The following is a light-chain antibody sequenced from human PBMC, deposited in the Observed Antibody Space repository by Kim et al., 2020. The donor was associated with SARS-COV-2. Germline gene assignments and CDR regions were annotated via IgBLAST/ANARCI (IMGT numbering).Light chain of an antibody. Sequence: QAVVTQEPSLTVSPGETVTLTCASTTGAVTIDHYPNWFQQKPGQAPRALIYSAASTHSWTPARFSGSLLGGKAVLTLSGVQPEDEAEYYCLLYYGGPWVFGGGTQLTVL. J-gene: IGLJ3*02. CDR3: LLYYGGPWV. V-gene: IGLV7-43*01. CDR2: SAA. CDR1: TGAVTIDHY.